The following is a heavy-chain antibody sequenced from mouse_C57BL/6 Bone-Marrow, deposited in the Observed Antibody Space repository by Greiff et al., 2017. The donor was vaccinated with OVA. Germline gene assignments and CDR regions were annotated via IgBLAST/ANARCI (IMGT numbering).Heavy chain of an antibody. CDR3: ARGYYGSRYFDV. D-gene: IGHD1-1*01. V-gene: IGHV1-7*01. CDR2: INPSSGYT. CDR1: GYTFTSSW. Sequence: VQLQQSGAELAKPGASVKLSCKASGYTFTSSWMHWVKQRPGQGLEWIGYINPSSGYTKYKQKFKDKATLTADKSSSTAYMQLSSLTYEDSAVYYCARGYYGSRYFDVWGTGTTVTVSS. J-gene: IGHJ1*03.